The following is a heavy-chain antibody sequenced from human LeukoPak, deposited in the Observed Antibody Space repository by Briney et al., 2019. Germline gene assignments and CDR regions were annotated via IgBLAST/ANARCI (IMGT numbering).Heavy chain of an antibody. CDR1: GGTFSNYA. D-gene: IGHD1-26*01. Sequence: SVKVSCKASGGTFSNYAISWVRQAPGQGLEWMGGIIPIFGTANYAQKFQGRVTITADESTSTAYMELSSLRSEDTAVYYCATLVGATTSEQGYWGQGTLVTVSS. J-gene: IGHJ4*02. CDR2: IIPIFGTA. CDR3: ATLVGATTSEQGY. V-gene: IGHV1-69*13.